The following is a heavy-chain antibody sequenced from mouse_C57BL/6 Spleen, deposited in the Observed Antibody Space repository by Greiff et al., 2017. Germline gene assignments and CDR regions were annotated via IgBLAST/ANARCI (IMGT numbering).Heavy chain of an antibody. Sequence: QVQLQQPGAELVKPGASVKLSCKASGYTFTSYWMQWVKQRPGQGLEWIGEIDPSDSYTNYNQKFKGKATLTVDTSSSTAYMQLSSLTSEDSAVYYCARIYYGSNFDYWGQGTTLTVSS. J-gene: IGHJ2*01. CDR1: GYTFTSYW. CDR2: IDPSDSYT. D-gene: IGHD1-1*01. V-gene: IGHV1-50*01. CDR3: ARIYYGSNFDY.